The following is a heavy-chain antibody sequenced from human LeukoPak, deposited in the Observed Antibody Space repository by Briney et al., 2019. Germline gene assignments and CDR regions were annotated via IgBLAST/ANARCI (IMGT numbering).Heavy chain of an antibody. Sequence: PGGSLRLSCAGSGFNFRSFALHWVRQAPGKGLEYVSGMSGDGGSTFHANSVKGRFTISRDNSKNTLYLQMGSLKTEDMALYYCARGNTALGGAFDIWGPGTVVSVS. V-gene: IGHV3-64*01. CDR2: MSGDGGST. J-gene: IGHJ3*02. D-gene: IGHD2-21*02. CDR1: GFNFRSFA. CDR3: ARGNTALGGAFDI.